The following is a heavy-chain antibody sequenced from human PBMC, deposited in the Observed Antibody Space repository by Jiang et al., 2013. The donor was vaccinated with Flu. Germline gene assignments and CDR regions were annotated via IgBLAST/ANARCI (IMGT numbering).Heavy chain of an antibody. D-gene: IGHD3-3*01. CDR1: GYTFTSYY. J-gene: IGHJ6*03. V-gene: IGHV1-46*01. Sequence: GAEVKKPGASVKVSCKASGYTFTSYYMHWVRQAPGQGLEWMGIINPSGGSTSYAQKFQGRVTMTRDTSTSTVYMELSSLRSEDTAVYYCARGSSITIFGGGASYYYYYMDVWGKGTTVTVSS. CDR2: INPSGGST. CDR3: ARGSSITIFGGGASYYYYYMDV.